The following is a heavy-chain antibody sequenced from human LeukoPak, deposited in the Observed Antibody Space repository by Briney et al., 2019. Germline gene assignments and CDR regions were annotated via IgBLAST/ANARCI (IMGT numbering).Heavy chain of an antibody. J-gene: IGHJ4*02. CDR2: VSGSGGST. V-gene: IGHV3-23*01. CDR3: AKGGSGYNYGYHLDY. D-gene: IGHD5-18*01. CDR1: GFTFSSYA. Sequence: GGSLRLSCAASGFTFSSYAMSWVRQAPGKGLEWVSTVSGSGGSTYYADSVKGRSTISRDNSKNTLYLQMNSLRAEDTAVYYCAKGGSGYNYGYHLDYWGQGTLVTVSS.